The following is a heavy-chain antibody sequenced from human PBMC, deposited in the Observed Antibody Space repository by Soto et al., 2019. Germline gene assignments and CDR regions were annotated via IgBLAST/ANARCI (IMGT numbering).Heavy chain of an antibody. J-gene: IGHJ5*02. CDR3: ARLGAILHSSYYDFWSGYPSGGDWFDP. CDR1: GGSISSSSYY. Sequence: SETLSLTCTVSGGSISSSSYYWGWIRQPPGKGLEWIGSIYYSGSTYYNPSLKSRVTISVDTSKNQFSLKLSSVTAADTAVYYCARLGAILHSSYYDFWSGYPSGGDWFDPWGQGTLVTVSS. D-gene: IGHD3-3*01. CDR2: IYYSGST. V-gene: IGHV4-39*01.